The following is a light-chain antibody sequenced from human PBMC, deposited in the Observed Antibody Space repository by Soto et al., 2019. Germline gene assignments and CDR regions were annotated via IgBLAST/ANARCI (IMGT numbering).Light chain of an antibody. J-gene: IGLJ1*01. CDR1: SSDVGGYNY. CDR2: DVS. V-gene: IGLV2-14*01. Sequence: QSVLTQPASVSGSPGQSITISCTGTSSDVGGYNYVSWYQQHPGKAPKLMIYDVSNRPSGVSNRFSGSKPGNTASLTISGLQAEDEADYYCSSYTSSSTLDVFGTGTKLTVL. CDR3: SSYTSSSTLDV.